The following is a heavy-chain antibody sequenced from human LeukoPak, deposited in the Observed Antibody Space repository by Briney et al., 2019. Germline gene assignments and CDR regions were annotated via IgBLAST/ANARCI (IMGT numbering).Heavy chain of an antibody. CDR1: GYSISSGYY. CDR3: ARERYCSSTSCYKGWFDP. D-gene: IGHD2-2*02. CDR2: IDHSGST. Sequence: PSETLSLTCTVPGYSISSGYYWGWIRQPPGKGLEWIGSIDHSGSTYYNPSLKSRVTISVDTSRNQFSLKLSSVTAADTAVYYCARERYCSSTSCYKGWFDPWGQGTLVTVSS. J-gene: IGHJ5*02. V-gene: IGHV4-38-2*02.